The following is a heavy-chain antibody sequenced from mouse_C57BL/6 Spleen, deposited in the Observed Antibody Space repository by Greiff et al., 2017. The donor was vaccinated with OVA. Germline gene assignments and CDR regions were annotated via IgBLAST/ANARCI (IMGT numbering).Heavy chain of an antibody. CDR3: ARYPGY. V-gene: IGHV1-50*01. J-gene: IGHJ2*01. Sequence: VQLQQPGAELVKPGASVKLSCKASGYTFTSYWMQWVKQRPGQGLEWIGEIDPSDSYTNYNQKFKGKATLTVDTSSSTAYMQLSSLTSEDSAVYYCARYPGYWGQGTTLTVSS. CDR2: IDPSDSYT. CDR1: GYTFTSYW.